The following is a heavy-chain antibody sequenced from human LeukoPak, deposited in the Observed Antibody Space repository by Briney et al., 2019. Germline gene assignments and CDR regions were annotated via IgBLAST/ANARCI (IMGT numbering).Heavy chain of an antibody. V-gene: IGHV3-48*03. J-gene: IGHJ4*02. Sequence: GGSLRLSCAASGFIFSSYEMNWGRQAPGKGLQWVSFISSSGSDIYYADSVKGRFTISRDNAKNSLYLQMNNMRAEDTAVYYCARGYCGGGSCWEVDYWGQGTLVTVSS. D-gene: IGHD2-15*01. CDR1: GFIFSSYE. CDR2: ISSSGSDI. CDR3: ARGYCGGGSCWEVDY.